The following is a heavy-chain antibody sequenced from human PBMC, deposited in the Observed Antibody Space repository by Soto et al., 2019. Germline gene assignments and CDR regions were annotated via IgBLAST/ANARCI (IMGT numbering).Heavy chain of an antibody. J-gene: IGHJ2*01. V-gene: IGHV1-69*06. Sequence: QVQLVQSGAEVKKPGSSVKVSCEASGGSFSSYAISWVRQAPGQGLEWMGGIIPVYGATNSAQKFQGRVAITADKSTTTVYLELXGLXXXXXXXYXXXRDWVGGSWYFDLWGRGTLXTVSS. CDR1: GGSFSSYA. D-gene: IGHD3-16*01. CDR3: XRDWVGGSWYFDL. CDR2: IIPVYGAT.